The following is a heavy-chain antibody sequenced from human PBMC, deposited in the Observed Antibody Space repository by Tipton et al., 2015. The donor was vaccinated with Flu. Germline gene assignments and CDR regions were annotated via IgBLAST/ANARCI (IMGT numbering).Heavy chain of an antibody. V-gene: IGHV3-30*03. CDR3: ARESEVNSYGFVGLFDY. CDR1: GFNFRDYA. D-gene: IGHD3-3*01. J-gene: IGHJ4*02. Sequence: TASGFNFRDYAMNWVRQAPGKGLEWVAGISFDGNHEYYAESVKGRLTISRDSSKNMLFLDVNSLRAEDSAVYYCARESEVNSYGFVGLFDYWGQGTLVTVSS. CDR2: ISFDGNHE.